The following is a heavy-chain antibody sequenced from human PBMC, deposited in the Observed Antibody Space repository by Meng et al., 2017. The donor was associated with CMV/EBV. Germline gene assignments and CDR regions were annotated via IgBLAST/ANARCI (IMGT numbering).Heavy chain of an antibody. CDR1: GGSISSSSYY. CDR2: IYYSGST. V-gene: IGHV4-39*01. J-gene: IGHJ2*01. CDR3: ARIIVTVYDFWSNQREYFDL. Sequence: ESLKISCTVSGGSISSSSYYWGWIRQPPGKGLEWIGSIYYSGSTYYNPSLKSRVTIYVDTSKNQFSLKLSSVTAADTAVYYCARIIVTVYDFWSNQREYFDLWGRGTLVTVSS. D-gene: IGHD3-3*01.